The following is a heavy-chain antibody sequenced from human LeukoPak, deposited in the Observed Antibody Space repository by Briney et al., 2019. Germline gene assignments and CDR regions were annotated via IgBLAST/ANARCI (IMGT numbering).Heavy chain of an antibody. D-gene: IGHD3-3*01. CDR1: GYTFTSYD. V-gene: IGHV1-8*01. CDR3: ARGGGYDFWSGYSVH. Sequence: ASVEVSCKASGYTFTSYDINWVRQATGQGLEWMGWMDPNSGNTGYAQKFQGRVTMTRNTSISTAYMELSSLRSEDTAVYYCARGGGYDFWSGYSVHWGQGTLVTVSS. CDR2: MDPNSGNT. J-gene: IGHJ4*02.